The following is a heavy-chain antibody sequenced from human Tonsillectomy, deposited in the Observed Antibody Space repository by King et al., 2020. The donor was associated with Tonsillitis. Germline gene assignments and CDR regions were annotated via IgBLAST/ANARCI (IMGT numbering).Heavy chain of an antibody. V-gene: IGHV3-30*01. CDR3: ARDGDPSVVVPAATLFDY. D-gene: IGHD2-2*01. CDR1: GLTFSSYA. CDR2: ISYDGSNK. Sequence: VQLVESGGGVVQPGRSLRLSCAASGLTFSSYAMHWVRQAPGKGLEWVAVISYDGSNKYYADSVKGRFTISRDNSKNTLYLQMNSLRAEDTAVYYCARDGDPSVVVPAATLFDYWGQGTLVTVSS. J-gene: IGHJ4*02.